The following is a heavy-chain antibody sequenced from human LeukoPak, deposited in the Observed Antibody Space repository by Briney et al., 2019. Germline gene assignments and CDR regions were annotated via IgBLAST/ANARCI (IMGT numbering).Heavy chain of an antibody. J-gene: IGHJ6*03. CDR2: IREDGSER. D-gene: IGHD3-3*01. CDR1: GFTFTSYW. Sequence: PGGSLRLSCAASGFTFTSYWMTWVRRAPGKGLEWVVNIREDGSERYYVASVKGRFTVSRDNAKKSLSLQVNSLRAEDTAVYYCARLNYDFWSGIWEGYYMDVWGKGTTVTVSS. CDR3: ARLNYDFWSGIWEGYYMDV. V-gene: IGHV3-7*01.